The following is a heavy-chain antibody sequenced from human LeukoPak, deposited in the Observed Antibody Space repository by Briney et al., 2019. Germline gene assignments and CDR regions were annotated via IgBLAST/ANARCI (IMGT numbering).Heavy chain of an antibody. CDR3: ARDWGRGDSKYLDF. V-gene: IGHV3-30*03. CDR1: GFTFNNYG. CDR2: ISNDGSKK. J-gene: IGHJ4*02. Sequence: PGGSLRLSCAASGFTFNNYGMHWVRQAPGKGLECVALISNDGSKKYYAGSAKGRFTISRDNSRNTVFLEMNSLRGDDTAVHFCARDWGRGDSKYLDFWGQGILVTVSS. D-gene: IGHD4-17*01.